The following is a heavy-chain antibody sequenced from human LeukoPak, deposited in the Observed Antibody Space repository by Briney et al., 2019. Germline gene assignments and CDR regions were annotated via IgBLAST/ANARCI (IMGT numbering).Heavy chain of an antibody. CDR2: INHSGST. D-gene: IGHD1-26*01. J-gene: IGHJ4*02. CDR1: GGSFSGYY. CDR3: ARGVSGSYGDNFDY. V-gene: IGHV4-34*01. Sequence: PSETLSLTCAVYGGSFSGYYWSWIRQPPGKGLEWIGEINHSGSTNYNPSPKSRVTLSVDTSKNQFSLKLSSVTAADTAVYYCARGVSGSYGDNFDYWGQGTLVTVSS.